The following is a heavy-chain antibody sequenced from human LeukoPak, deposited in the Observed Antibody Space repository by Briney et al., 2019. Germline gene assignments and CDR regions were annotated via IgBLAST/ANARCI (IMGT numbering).Heavy chain of an antibody. D-gene: IGHD6-13*01. J-gene: IGHJ5*02. V-gene: IGHV3-21*01. CDR3: ARDARYSSSWYGGWFDP. Sequence: GGSLRLSCAASGFTFSSYSMNWVRQAPGKGLEWFSSISSSSSYIYYADSVKGRFTISRDNAKNSLYLQMNSLRAEDTAVYYCARDARYSSSWYGGWFDPWGQGTLVTVSS. CDR2: ISSSSSYI. CDR1: GFTFSSYS.